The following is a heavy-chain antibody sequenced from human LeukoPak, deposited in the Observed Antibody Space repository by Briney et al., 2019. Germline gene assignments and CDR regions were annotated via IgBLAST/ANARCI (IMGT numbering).Heavy chain of an antibody. CDR1: GGSISSSTYY. D-gene: IGHD6-13*01. V-gene: IGHV4-39*01. J-gene: IGHJ5*02. Sequence: SETLSLTCSVSGGSISSSTYYWGWIRQPPGKGLEWIMNIYNSGSTYYNPSLKSRVTISVDTSKNQFSLKLSSVTAADTAVYYCARQAYSSNLGWFDPWGQGTLVTVSS. CDR2: IYNSGST. CDR3: ARQAYSSNLGWFDP.